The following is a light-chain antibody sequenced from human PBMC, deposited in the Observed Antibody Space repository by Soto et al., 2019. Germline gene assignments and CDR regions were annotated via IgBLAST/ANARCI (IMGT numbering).Light chain of an antibody. Sequence: EIVVTQSPGTLSLSPGERATLSCRASQSVSSNYLAWYQKKPGQAPRLLIYGASSRASDIPDRFSGSGSGTDFTLIISRLEPEDFAMYYCQQYGSTPFTFGPGTKVDVK. CDR2: GAS. J-gene: IGKJ3*01. CDR1: QSVSSNY. CDR3: QQYGSTPFT. V-gene: IGKV3-20*01.